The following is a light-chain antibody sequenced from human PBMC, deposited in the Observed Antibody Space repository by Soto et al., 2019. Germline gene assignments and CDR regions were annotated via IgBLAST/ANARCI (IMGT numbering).Light chain of an antibody. J-gene: IGKJ2*01. Sequence: IGLSQSPGTLSLSTGERATLSCMASQSVSSSYLAWYQQKPGQAPRLLIYGASSRATGIPDRFSGSGSGTDFTLTISRLEPEDFPVYYCQQYGSSLYTFGQRTKVDI. V-gene: IGKV3-20*01. CDR1: QSVSSSY. CDR2: GAS. CDR3: QQYGSSLYT.